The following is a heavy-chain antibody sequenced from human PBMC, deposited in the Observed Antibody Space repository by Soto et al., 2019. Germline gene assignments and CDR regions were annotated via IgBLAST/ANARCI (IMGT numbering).Heavy chain of an antibody. CDR1: GGSISSYY. V-gene: IGHV4-59*08. J-gene: IGHJ4*02. CDR3: ARNMPHYRDSESNYYFDY. D-gene: IGHD4-17*01. CDR2: IYYSGST. Sequence: QVQLQESGPGLVKPSETLSLTCTVSGGSISSYYWSWIRQPPGKGLEWIGYIYYSGSTNYNPSLKSRVTISVDTSKNQFSLKLSSVTAADTAVYYCARNMPHYRDSESNYYFDYWGQGTLVTVSS.